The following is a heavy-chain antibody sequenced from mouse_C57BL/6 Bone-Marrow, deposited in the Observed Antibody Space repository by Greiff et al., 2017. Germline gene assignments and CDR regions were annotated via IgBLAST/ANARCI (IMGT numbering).Heavy chain of an antibody. CDR2: INPYNGGT. Sequence: EVQLQQSGPVLVKPGASVKMSCKASGYTFTDYYMNWVKQSHGKSLEWIGVINPYNGGTSYNQKFKGKATLTVDKSSSTAYMELNSLTSEDSAVYYCARVGKRMDYWGQGTSVTVSS. J-gene: IGHJ4*01. CDR1: GYTFTDYY. CDR3: ARVGKRMDY. V-gene: IGHV1-19*01.